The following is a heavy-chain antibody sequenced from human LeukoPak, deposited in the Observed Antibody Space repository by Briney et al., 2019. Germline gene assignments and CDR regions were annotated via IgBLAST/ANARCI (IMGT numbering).Heavy chain of an antibody. CDR3: ARAGPLGDAFDI. Sequence: GGSLRLSCAASGFTFSSYSMNWVRQAPGKGLEWVSSISSSSSYIYYADSVKGRFTISRDNAKNSLYLQMNSLRAEDTAVYYCARAGPLGDAFDIWGQGTMVTVSS. CDR2: ISSSSSYI. J-gene: IGHJ3*02. V-gene: IGHV3-21*01. CDR1: GFTFSSYS.